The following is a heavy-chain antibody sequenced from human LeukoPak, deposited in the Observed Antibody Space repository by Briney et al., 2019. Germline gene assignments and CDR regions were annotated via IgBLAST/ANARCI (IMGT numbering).Heavy chain of an antibody. D-gene: IGHD4-23*01. CDR1: GGSISSYY. J-gene: IGHJ4*02. CDR2: IYYSGST. Sequence: SETLSLTCTVSGGSISSYYWSWIRQPPGKGLEWIGYIYYSGSTNYNPSLKSRVTISVDTSKNQFSLKLSSVTAADTAEYYCARVNGGYKTYFDYWGQGTLVTVSS. CDR3: ARVNGGYKTYFDY. V-gene: IGHV4-59*01.